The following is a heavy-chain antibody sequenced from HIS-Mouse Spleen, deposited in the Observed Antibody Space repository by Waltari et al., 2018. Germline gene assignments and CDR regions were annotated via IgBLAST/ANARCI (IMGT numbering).Heavy chain of an antibody. CDR1: GFTFSDYY. J-gene: IGHJ4*02. CDR3: ARDESRNWEIAYYFDY. Sequence: QVQLVESGGGLVKPGGSLRLPCAASGFTFSDYYMSWIRQAPGKGLEWVSYISSSGSTIYYADSVKGRFTISRDNAKNSLYLQMNSLRAEDTAVYYCARDESRNWEIAYYFDYWGQGTLVTVSS. D-gene: IGHD3-22*01. V-gene: IGHV3-11*01. CDR2: ISSSGSTI.